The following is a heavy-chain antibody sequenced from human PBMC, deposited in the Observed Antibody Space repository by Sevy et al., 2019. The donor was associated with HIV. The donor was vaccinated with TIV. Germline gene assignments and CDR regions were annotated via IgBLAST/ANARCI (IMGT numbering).Heavy chain of an antibody. CDR3: ARPYRTDPFYYYGSSGYYYPSYFDY. CDR2: IKQDGSEK. CDR1: AFTFSSYW. Sequence: GGSLRLSCAASAFTFSSYWMTWVRQAPGKGLEWVANIKQDGSEKFYVDSVKGRFTISRDNAKNSLYLQMNSLRAEDTAVYYCARPYRTDPFYYYGSSGYYYPSYFDYWGQGTLVTVSS. V-gene: IGHV3-7*01. D-gene: IGHD3-22*01. J-gene: IGHJ4*02.